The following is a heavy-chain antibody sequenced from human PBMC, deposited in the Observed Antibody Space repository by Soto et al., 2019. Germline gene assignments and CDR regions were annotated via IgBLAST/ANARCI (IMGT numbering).Heavy chain of an antibody. V-gene: IGHV4-34*01. CDR1: GGSFSGYF. CDR3: ARGPKKLIY. J-gene: IGHJ4*02. CDR2: INDNGST. Sequence: KSSETLSLTCVVSGGSFSGYFWTWIRQPPGKGLEWIGAINDNGSTNFNPSLKSRVTMSVDASKNQFSLKLDSVTAADTAVYYCARGPKKLIYWSQGNLVTVSS. D-gene: IGHD2-8*01.